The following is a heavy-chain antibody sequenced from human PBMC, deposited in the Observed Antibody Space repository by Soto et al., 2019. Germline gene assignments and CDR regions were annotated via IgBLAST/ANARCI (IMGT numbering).Heavy chain of an antibody. D-gene: IGHD6-13*01. CDR2: IGVGNGAT. Sequence: ASVKVSCKASGYSFTDYNMHWVRQASGQRLEWMGWIGVGNGATQYSQNFRDRVTITRDTSASTVYMELSSLKPEDTAVYYCGREEVYSSSYYPTYWGQGTPVTSPQ. CDR3: GREEVYSSSYYPTY. J-gene: IGHJ4*02. V-gene: IGHV1-3*01. CDR1: GYSFTDYN.